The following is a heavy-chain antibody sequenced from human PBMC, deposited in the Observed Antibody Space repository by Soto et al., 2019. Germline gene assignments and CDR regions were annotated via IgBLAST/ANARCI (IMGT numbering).Heavy chain of an antibody. CDR2: IFYSGST. CDR1: GGSISSGGYY. V-gene: IGHV4-31*03. J-gene: IGHJ6*02. Sequence: QVQLQESGPGLVKPSQTLSLTCTVSGGSISSGGYYWSWIRQHPGKGLEWIGYIFYSGSTYYNPSVKSRVTISVDTSKNQFSLKLSSVTAADTAVYYCASRGYSYGFSLGMDVWGQGTTVTVSS. D-gene: IGHD5-18*01. CDR3: ASRGYSYGFSLGMDV.